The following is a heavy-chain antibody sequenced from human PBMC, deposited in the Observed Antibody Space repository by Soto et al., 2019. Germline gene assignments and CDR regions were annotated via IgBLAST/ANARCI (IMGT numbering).Heavy chain of an antibody. Sequence: ASVKVSCKASGYTFTGYYMHWVRQAPGQGLEWMGWINPNSGGTNYAQKFQGWVTMTRDTSISTAYMELSRLRSDDTAVYYCARDQGDYSIAHYYYYGMDVWGQGTTVTVSS. CDR1: GYTFTGYY. CDR2: INPNSGGT. J-gene: IGHJ6*02. CDR3: ARDQGDYSIAHYYYYGMDV. D-gene: IGHD4-4*01. V-gene: IGHV1-2*04.